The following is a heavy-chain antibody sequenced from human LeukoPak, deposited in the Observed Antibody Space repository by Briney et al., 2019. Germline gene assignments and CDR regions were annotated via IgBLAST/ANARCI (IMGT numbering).Heavy chain of an antibody. Sequence: GGSLRLSCAASGFTFSSYALSWVRQAPGKGPGWVSGISENGGTTFYADSVKGRFTITRDNSKNTLYVQMNSLRGEDTAVYYCAKDYGPKQLVFFDSWGQGTLVTVSS. V-gene: IGHV3-23*01. CDR1: GFTFSSYA. CDR3: AKDYGPKQLVFFDS. CDR2: ISENGGTT. J-gene: IGHJ4*02. D-gene: IGHD6-13*01.